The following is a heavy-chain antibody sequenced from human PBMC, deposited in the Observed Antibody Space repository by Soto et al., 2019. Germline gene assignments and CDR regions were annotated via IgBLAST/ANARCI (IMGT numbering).Heavy chain of an antibody. CDR2: IYYSGST. D-gene: IGHD3-10*01. CDR3: TRESKPMVRGAYYYLDV. J-gene: IGHJ6*03. Sequence: PSETLYLTCTVSGGSISSGGYYWSWIRQHPGKGLEWIGYIYYSGSTYYNPSLKSRVTISVDTSKNQFSLKLISVTAADKHVYYCTRESKPMVRGAYYYLDVWGTGTTVTASS. CDR1: GGSISSGGYY. V-gene: IGHV4-31*03.